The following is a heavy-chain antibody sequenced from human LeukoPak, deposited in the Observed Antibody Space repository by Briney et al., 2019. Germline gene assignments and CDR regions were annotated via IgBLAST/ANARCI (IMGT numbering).Heavy chain of an antibody. CDR2: INQDGSEK. D-gene: IGHD2-15*01. J-gene: IGHJ4*02. CDR3: ARPELPGWSVLFDF. CDR1: GFTFSDYA. Sequence: GGSLRLSCAASGFTFSDYAMTWVRQAPGKGLEWVANINQDGSEKYYADSVKGRFTISRDNAENSLSLQMNSLRAEDTAVYYCARPELPGWSVLFDFWGQGTLVTVSS. V-gene: IGHV3-7*01.